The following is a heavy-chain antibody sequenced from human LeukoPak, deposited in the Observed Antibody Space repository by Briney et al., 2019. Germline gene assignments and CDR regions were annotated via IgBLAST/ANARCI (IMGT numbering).Heavy chain of an antibody. Sequence: GGSLRLSCAASGFTFSSYAMHWVRQAPGKGLDWVALISYDGSNKYYADSVKGRFTISRDNSKNTLYLQMNSLRAEDTAVYYCARSRWAAAGRGRAYYFDYWGQGTLVTVSS. CDR3: ARSRWAAAGRGRAYYFDY. V-gene: IGHV3-30-3*01. D-gene: IGHD6-13*01. CDR1: GFTFSSYA. CDR2: ISYDGSNK. J-gene: IGHJ4*02.